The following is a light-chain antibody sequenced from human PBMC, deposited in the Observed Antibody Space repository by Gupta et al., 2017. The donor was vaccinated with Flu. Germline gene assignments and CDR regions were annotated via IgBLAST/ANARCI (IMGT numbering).Light chain of an antibody. CDR1: NIGSKS. V-gene: IGLV3-21*02. J-gene: IGLJ1*01. CDR2: GDS. CDR3: QVWDSSSDHHYV. Sequence: SYVLTQPPSVSVAPGQTARITCGENNIGSKSVHWYQQKPGQAPVLVVYGDSDRPSGIPERFSGSNSGNTATLTISRVEAGDEADYYCQVWDSSSDHHYVFGTGTKVTVL.